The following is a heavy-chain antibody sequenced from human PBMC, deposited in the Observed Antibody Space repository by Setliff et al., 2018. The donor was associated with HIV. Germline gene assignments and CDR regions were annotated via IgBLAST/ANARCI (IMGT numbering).Heavy chain of an antibody. Sequence: ASVKVSCKPSGHSFTNHYMHWVRQAPGQGLEWMGVINPTGGSTRNTHKFQGRVAMTRDTSTSTVYMELSSLRCEDTAVYYCASAGAWQRNALDIWGQGTMVTVSS. CDR2: INPTGGST. V-gene: IGHV1-46*01. CDR1: GHSFTNHY. D-gene: IGHD5-12*01. J-gene: IGHJ3*02. CDR3: ASAGAWQRNALDI.